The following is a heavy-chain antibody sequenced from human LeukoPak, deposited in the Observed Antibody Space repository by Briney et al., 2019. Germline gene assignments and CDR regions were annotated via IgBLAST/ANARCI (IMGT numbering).Heavy chain of an antibody. CDR3: TCDPNWVFDN. J-gene: IGHJ4*02. CDR1: DYSISSGYY. Sequence: SETLSLTCAVSDYSISSGYYWVWIRQPPGKGLEWIGSIYLSGNTYYNPSLKSRVTISLDTSKNQFSLKLSSVTAADTAVYYCTCDPNWVFDNWGQGTLVTVSS. CDR2: IYLSGNT. V-gene: IGHV4-38-2*01. D-gene: IGHD7-27*01.